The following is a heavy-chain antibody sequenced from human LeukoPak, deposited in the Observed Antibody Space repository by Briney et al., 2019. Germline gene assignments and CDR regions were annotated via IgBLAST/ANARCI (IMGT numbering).Heavy chain of an antibody. J-gene: IGHJ1*01. D-gene: IGHD6-13*01. CDR2: ISSSSSTI. V-gene: IGHV3-48*01. CDR3: ARGGRSSSWYGVRYFQH. Sequence: GGSLRLSCAASGFTFSSYSMNWVRQAPGKGLEGVSYISSSSSTIYYADSVKGRFTISRDNAKNSLYLQMESLRAQDTAVYYCARGGRSSSWYGVRYFQHWGQGTLVTVSS. CDR1: GFTFSSYS.